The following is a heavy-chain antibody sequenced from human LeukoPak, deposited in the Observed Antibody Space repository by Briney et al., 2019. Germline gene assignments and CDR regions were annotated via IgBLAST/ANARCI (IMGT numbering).Heavy chain of an antibody. J-gene: IGHJ6*04. CDR2: ISYDGSNK. CDR3: ARDYYGMDV. V-gene: IGHV3-30*04. Sequence: PGGSLRLSCAASGFTFSSYAMHWVRQAPGKGQEWVAVISYDGSNKYYADSVKGRFTISRDNSKNTLYLQMNSLRAEDTAVYYCARDYYGMDVWGKGTTVTVSS. CDR1: GFTFSSYA.